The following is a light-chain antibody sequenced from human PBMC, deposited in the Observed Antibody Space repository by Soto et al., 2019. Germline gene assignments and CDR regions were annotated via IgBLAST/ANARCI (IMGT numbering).Light chain of an antibody. J-gene: IGLJ1*01. CDR2: EVS. CDR3: TSYTSYSTLDV. V-gene: IGLV2-14*01. CDR1: SSDVGGYNY. Sequence: QSVLTQPASVSGSPGQSITISCTGTSSDVGGYNYVSWYQQHPDKAPKLMIYEVSNRPSGVSNRFSGSKSGHMASLTISGLQSEDEADYFCTSYTSYSTLDVFGTGTKVTVL.